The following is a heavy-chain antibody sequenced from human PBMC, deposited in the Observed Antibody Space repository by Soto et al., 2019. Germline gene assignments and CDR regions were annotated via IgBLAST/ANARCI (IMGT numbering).Heavy chain of an antibody. D-gene: IGHD3-10*01. CDR3: ARDSSGIRARALFGVMDV. J-gene: IGHJ6*04. CDR2: IWYDGSNK. V-gene: IGHV3-33*01. Sequence: GGSLRLSCAASGFTFSSYGMHWVRQAPGKGLEWVAVIWYDGSNKYYADSVKGRFTISRDSSKNTLYLQMNSLRAEDTAVYYCARDSSGIRARALFGVMDVWGKGTTVTVSS. CDR1: GFTFSSYG.